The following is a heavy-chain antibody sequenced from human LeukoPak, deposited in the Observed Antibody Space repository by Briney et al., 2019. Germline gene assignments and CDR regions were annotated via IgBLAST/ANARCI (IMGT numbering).Heavy chain of an antibody. CDR1: GGSISSYY. CDR3: ARVVVVAATSLWFDP. CDR2: IYYSGGT. D-gene: IGHD2-15*01. J-gene: IGHJ5*02. V-gene: IGHV4-59*01. Sequence: SETLSLTCTVSGGSISSYYWSWIRQPPGKGLEWIGYIYYSGGTNYNPSLKSRVTISVDTSKNQFSLKLSSVTAADTAVYYCARVVVVAATSLWFDPWGQGTLVTVSS.